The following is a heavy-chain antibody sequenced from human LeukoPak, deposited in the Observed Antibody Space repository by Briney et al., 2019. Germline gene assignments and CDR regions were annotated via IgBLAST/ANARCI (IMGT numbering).Heavy chain of an antibody. Sequence: SETLFLTCAVYGGSFSGYYWSWIRQPPGKGLEWIGEINHSGSTNYNPSLKSRVTISVDTSKNQFSLKLSSVTAADTAVDYCARDVRSRWLVPRGFDYWGQGTLVTVSS. CDR2: INHSGST. D-gene: IGHD6-19*01. CDR3: ARDVRSRWLVPRGFDY. J-gene: IGHJ4*02. CDR1: GGSFSGYY. V-gene: IGHV4-34*01.